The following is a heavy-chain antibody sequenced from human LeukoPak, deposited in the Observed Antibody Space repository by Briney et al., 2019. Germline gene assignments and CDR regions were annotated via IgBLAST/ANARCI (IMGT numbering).Heavy chain of an antibody. J-gene: IGHJ4*02. D-gene: IGHD1-26*01. CDR1: GFTFGSDW. V-gene: IGHV3-53*01. CDR2: IYSGGST. Sequence: PGESLRLSCAASGFTFGSDWMHWVRQAPGKGLEWVSVIYSGGSTYYADSVKGRFTISRDNSKNTLYLQMNSLRAEDTAVYYCARERGASAFDYWGQGTLVTVSS. CDR3: ARERGASAFDY.